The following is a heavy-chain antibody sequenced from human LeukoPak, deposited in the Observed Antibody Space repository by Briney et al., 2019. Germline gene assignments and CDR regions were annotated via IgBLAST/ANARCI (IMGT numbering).Heavy chain of an antibody. CDR1: GFTFSSYW. Sequence: PGGSLRLSCAASGFTFSSYWMHWVRQAPGKGLVWVSRINSEGRSTIYADSVKGRLTISRDNGKNTLYLQVNSLRAKDTDVYYCATDSYVSGSYYRLFYWGQGTLVTVSS. V-gene: IGHV3-74*01. J-gene: IGHJ4*02. CDR2: INSEGRST. CDR3: ATDSYVSGSYYRLFY. D-gene: IGHD3-10*01.